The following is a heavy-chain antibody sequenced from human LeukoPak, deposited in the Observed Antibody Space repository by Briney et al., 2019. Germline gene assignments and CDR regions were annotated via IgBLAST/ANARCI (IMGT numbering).Heavy chain of an antibody. V-gene: IGHV4-59*08. Sequence: SETLSLTCTVSGASFTSNYWSWIRQPPRKGLEWIGYIYYRGTTPYNPSLERRATMSVDMSKTQFSLRLNSVTATDTAVYYCARLDCGGDCYVDYWGQGTLVTVSS. CDR3: ARLDCGGDCYVDY. CDR1: GASFTSNY. D-gene: IGHD2-21*02. J-gene: IGHJ4*02. CDR2: IYYRGTT.